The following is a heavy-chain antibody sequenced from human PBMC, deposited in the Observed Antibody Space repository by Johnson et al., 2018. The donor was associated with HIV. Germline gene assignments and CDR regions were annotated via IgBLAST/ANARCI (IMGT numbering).Heavy chain of an antibody. CDR3: ARGRPNYYDSSGRYVPVAFDI. J-gene: IGHJ3*02. CDR1: GFTFSNSA. D-gene: IGHD3-22*01. CDR2: ISYDGSNK. Sequence: QVQLVESGGGVVRPGRSLRLSCAASGFTFSNSAMHWVRQAPGEGLEWVALISYDGSNKYYADSVKGPFTISRDNSKNPLYLQMNSLRAEDTAVYYCARGRPNYYDSSGRYVPVAFDIWGQGTMVTVSS. V-gene: IGHV3-30*14.